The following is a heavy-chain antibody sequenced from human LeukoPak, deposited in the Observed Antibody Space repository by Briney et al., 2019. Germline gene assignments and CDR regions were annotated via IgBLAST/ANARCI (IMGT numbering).Heavy chain of an antibody. CDR3: ARVEYQLLLSAFDI. D-gene: IGHD2-2*01. J-gene: IGHJ3*02. CDR2: IYYSGST. V-gene: IGHV4-59*01. Sequence: KASETLSLPCTVSGRSISSYYWRWIRQPPGKGLEWVGYIYYSGSTNYNPSLKSRVTISVDTSKNQFALKLSPVTAADTAVYYCARVEYQLLLSAFDIWGQGTMVTVSS. CDR1: GRSISSYY.